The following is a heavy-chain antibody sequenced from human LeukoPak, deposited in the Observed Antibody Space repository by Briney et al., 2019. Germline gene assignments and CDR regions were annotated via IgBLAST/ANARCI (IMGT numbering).Heavy chain of an antibody. CDR3: ARVDSGSFSLPTH. V-gene: IGHV4-39*01. J-gene: IGHJ4*02. Sequence: PSETLSLTCTVSGGSISSSSYYWGWIRQPPGKGLEWIGSIYYSGSTYYNPSLKSRVTISVDTSKNQFSLKLSSVTAADTAVYYCARVDSGSFSLPTHWGQGTLVTVSS. CDR2: IYYSGST. CDR1: GGSISSSSYY. D-gene: IGHD1-26*01.